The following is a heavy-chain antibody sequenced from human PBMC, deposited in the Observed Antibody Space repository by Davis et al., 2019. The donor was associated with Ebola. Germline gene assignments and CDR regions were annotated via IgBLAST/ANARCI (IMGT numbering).Heavy chain of an antibody. J-gene: IGHJ5*02. Sequence: GSLRLSCAVYGGSFSSYYWSWIRQPPGKGLEWIGYIYYSGSTNYNPSLKSRVTISVDTSKNQFSLKLSSVTAADTAVYYCARDQKGWFDPWGQGTLVTVSS. V-gene: IGHV4-59*01. CDR3: ARDQKGWFDP. CDR1: GGSFSSYY. CDR2: IYYSGST.